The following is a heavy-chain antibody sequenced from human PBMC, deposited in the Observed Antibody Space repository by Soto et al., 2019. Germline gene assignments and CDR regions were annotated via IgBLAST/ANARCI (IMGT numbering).Heavy chain of an antibody. J-gene: IGHJ5*02. CDR2: IKQDGSEK. CDR1: GFTFSSYW. CDR3: ARSIAARLNWFDP. Sequence: PGGSLRLSCAASGFTFSSYWMSWVRQAPGKGLEWVANIKQDGSEKYYVDSVKGRFTISRDNAKNSLYLHMNSLRAEDTAVYYCARSIAARLNWFDPWGQGTLVTVSS. D-gene: IGHD6-6*01. V-gene: IGHV3-7*01.